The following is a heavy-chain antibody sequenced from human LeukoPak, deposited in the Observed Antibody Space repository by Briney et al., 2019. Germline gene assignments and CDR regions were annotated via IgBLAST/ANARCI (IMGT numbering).Heavy chain of an antibody. CDR2: IYYSGST. Sequence: SETLSLTCTVSGGSISSYYWSWIRQPPGKGLEWIGYIYYSGSTNYNPSLKSRVTMSVDTSKNQFSLKLTSVTAADTAVYYCARDRVGDTYGYYYGMDVWGQGTTVTVSS. J-gene: IGHJ6*02. CDR1: GGSISSYY. D-gene: IGHD3-10*01. V-gene: IGHV4-59*01. CDR3: ARDRVGDTYGYYYGMDV.